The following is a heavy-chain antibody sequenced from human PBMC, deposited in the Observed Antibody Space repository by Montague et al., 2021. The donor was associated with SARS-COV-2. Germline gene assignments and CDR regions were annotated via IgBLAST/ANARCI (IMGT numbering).Heavy chain of an antibody. Sequence: SETLSLTCTVSGGSISSSSYYWGWIRQPPGKGLEWIGSIHYSGSTYYNASLKSRVIISVDTSKNQSSLKLTSVTAADTAVYYCARHGGHSYAHFAYWGQGTLVIVSS. CDR3: ARHGGHSYAHFAY. CDR1: GGSISSSSYY. CDR2: IHYSGST. D-gene: IGHD5-18*01. J-gene: IGHJ4*02. V-gene: IGHV4-39*01.